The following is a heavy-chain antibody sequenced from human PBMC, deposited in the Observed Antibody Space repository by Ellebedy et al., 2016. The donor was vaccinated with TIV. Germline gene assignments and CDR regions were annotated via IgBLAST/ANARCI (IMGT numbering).Heavy chain of an antibody. V-gene: IGHV4-39*01. D-gene: IGHD7-27*01. Sequence: GSLRLXCTVSGDSITNARYHWGWIRQPPGKGLEWIGSIYFSGSTYFNPSLKSRVSIFGDTSNNQFSLRLSSMTAADTAMYYCARANWGSPESWGQGTLVTVSS. CDR1: GDSITNARYH. CDR3: ARANWGSPES. J-gene: IGHJ5*02. CDR2: IYFSGST.